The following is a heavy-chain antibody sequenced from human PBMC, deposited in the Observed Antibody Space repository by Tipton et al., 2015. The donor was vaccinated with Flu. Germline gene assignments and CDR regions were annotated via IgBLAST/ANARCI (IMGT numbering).Heavy chain of an antibody. CDR1: GFTFGYFS. J-gene: IGHJ4*02. V-gene: IGHV3-23*01. D-gene: IGHD3-3*01. CDR3: AKGYYDFWSGYRGFYFDL. Sequence: SLRLSCEGSGFTFGYFSMAWVRQAPGKGLEWVSGISGSGRNTSYAGPVKGRFTISSDNSKNTLFLQMNSLRAEDTALYYCAKGYYDFWSGYRGFYFDLWGQGTLVTVSS. CDR2: ISGSGRNT.